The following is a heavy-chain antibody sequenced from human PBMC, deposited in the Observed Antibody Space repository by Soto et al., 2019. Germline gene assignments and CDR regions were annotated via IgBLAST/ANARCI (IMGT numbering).Heavy chain of an antibody. V-gene: IGHV3-48*01. CDR2: ISSSSSTI. Sequence: GGSLRLSCAASGFTFSSYIMNWVRQAPGKGLEWVTYISSSSSTIYYADSVKGRFTISRDNAKNSLYLQMNSLRAEDTVVYYCARDFGTYYDFWSGYLGYWGQGTLVTVSS. J-gene: IGHJ4*02. CDR1: GFTFSSYI. CDR3: ARDFGTYYDFWSGYLGY. D-gene: IGHD3-3*01.